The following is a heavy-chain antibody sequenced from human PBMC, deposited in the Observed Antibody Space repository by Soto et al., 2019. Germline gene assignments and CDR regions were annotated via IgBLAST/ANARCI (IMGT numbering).Heavy chain of an antibody. CDR1: GFTFSSYA. J-gene: IGHJ3*02. CDR2: ISGSGGST. V-gene: IGHV3-23*01. CDR3: AKDSGLLWFGEFTDAFDI. Sequence: EVQLLESGGGLVQPGGSLRLFCAASGFTFSSYAMSWVRQAPGKGLEWVSAISGSGGSTYYADSVKGRFTISRDNSKNTLYLQMNSLRAEDTAVYYCAKDSGLLWFGEFTDAFDIWGQGTMVTVSS. D-gene: IGHD3-10*01.